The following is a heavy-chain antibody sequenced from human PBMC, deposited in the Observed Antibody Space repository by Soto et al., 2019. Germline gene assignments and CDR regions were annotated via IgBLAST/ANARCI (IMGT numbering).Heavy chain of an antibody. Sequence: GASVKVSCKASGGTFSSYAISWVRQAPGQGLEWMGGIIPIFGTANYTQKFQGRVTITADESTSTAYMELSSLRSEDTAVYHCARAYDSSGYTPHYYYYYGMDVWGQGTTVTV. CDR3: ARAYDSSGYTPHYYYYYGMDV. D-gene: IGHD3-22*01. CDR2: IIPIFGTA. V-gene: IGHV1-69*13. CDR1: GGTFSSYA. J-gene: IGHJ6*02.